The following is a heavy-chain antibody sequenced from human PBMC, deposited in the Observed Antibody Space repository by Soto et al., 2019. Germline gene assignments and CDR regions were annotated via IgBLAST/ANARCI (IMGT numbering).Heavy chain of an antibody. CDR2: ISGSGGST. CDR3: AKDPRFAGYFDY. CDR1: GFTFGNYW. V-gene: IGHV3-23*01. J-gene: IGHJ4*02. Sequence: PGGSLRLSCAASGFTFGNYWMSWVRQAPGKGLEWVSAISGSGGSTYYADSVKGRFTISRDNSKNTLYLQMNSLRAEDTAVYYCAKDPRFAGYFDYWGQGTLVTVSS.